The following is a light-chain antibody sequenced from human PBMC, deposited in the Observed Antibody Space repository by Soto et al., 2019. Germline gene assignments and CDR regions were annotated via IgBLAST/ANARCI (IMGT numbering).Light chain of an antibody. Sequence: EIVLTQSPGTLSLSPGERATLFCRATQYITNSQLAWYQQKPGQAPRLLIFGAFNSATGIPDRFSGSGSGTDFTLTITRLEPEDFAVYYCQQWASSPRTFGRGTKVDIK. CDR1: QYITNSQ. V-gene: IGKV3-20*01. J-gene: IGKJ1*01. CDR3: QQWASSPRT. CDR2: GAF.